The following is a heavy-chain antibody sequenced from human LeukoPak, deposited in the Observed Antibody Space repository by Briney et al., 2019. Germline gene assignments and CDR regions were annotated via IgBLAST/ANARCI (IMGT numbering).Heavy chain of an antibody. Sequence: ASVTVSRTASGYTFTNYAMNWVRQAPGQGLEWMGWINTNTGNPTYAQGFTGRFVFSLDTSVSTAYLQINSLKAEDTAVYYCARGNRKIAVDIWGQGTLVTVSS. CDR3: ARGNRKIAVDI. V-gene: IGHV7-4-1*02. J-gene: IGHJ4*02. CDR2: INTNTGNP. D-gene: IGHD6-19*01. CDR1: GYTFTNYA.